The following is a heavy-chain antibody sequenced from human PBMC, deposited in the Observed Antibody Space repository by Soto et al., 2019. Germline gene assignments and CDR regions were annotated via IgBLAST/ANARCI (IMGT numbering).Heavy chain of an antibody. CDR1: GGSVSSGSYY. D-gene: IGHD6-19*01. CDR3: ARDPLYSSGFDY. Sequence: QVQLQESGPGLVKPSETLSLTCTVSGGSVSSGSYYWSWIRQPPGKELEWIGYIYYSGSTNYNPSLKSRVTISVDTSKNQFSLKLSSVTAADTAVYYCARDPLYSSGFDYWGQGTLVTVSS. CDR2: IYYSGST. V-gene: IGHV4-61*01. J-gene: IGHJ4*02.